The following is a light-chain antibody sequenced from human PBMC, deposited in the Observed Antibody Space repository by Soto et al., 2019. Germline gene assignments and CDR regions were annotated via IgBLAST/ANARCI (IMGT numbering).Light chain of an antibody. CDR3: LQHNTYPWT. CDR2: DDS. CDR1: QSISSW. J-gene: IGKJ1*01. V-gene: IGKV1-5*01. Sequence: GDRVTIAWRASQSISSWLAWYQQKPGEAPRLLIYDDSSLHSGVLSRLSGSGSGTEFTLTISSLQPEDFATYYCLQHNTYPWTFGQGTKVDIK.